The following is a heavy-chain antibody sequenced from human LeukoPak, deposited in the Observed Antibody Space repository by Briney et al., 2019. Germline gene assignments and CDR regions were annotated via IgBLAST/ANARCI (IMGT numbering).Heavy chain of an antibody. D-gene: IGHD4/OR15-4a*01. CDR3: AKDVQMTRNDYYNYFDY. V-gene: IGHV3-9*01. Sequence: GGSLRLSCAASGFIFDDYAMHWVRQAPGKGLEWVSGISSNSGGIDYADSVKGRFTISRDNAKNTLYLQMNSLRPEDTALYYCAKDVQMTRNDYYNYFDYWGQGTLVTVSS. CDR1: GFIFDDYA. J-gene: IGHJ4*02. CDR2: ISSNSGGI.